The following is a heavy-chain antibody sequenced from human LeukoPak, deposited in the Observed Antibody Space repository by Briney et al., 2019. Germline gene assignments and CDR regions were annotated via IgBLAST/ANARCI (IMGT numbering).Heavy chain of an antibody. CDR2: INPNSGGT. CDR3: ARVGAAAGMKYYYGMDV. Sequence: ASVKVSCKASGGTFSSYAISWVRQAPGQGLEWMGWINPNSGGTNYAQKFQGRVTMTRDTSISTAYMELSRLRSDDTAVYYCARVGAAAGMKYYYGMDVWGQGTTVTVSS. CDR1: GGTFSSYA. D-gene: IGHD6-13*01. V-gene: IGHV1-2*02. J-gene: IGHJ6*02.